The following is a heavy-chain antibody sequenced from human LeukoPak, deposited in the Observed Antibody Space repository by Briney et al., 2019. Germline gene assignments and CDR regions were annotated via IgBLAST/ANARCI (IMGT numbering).Heavy chain of an antibody. CDR1: GFTVSSDY. V-gene: IGHV3-66*01. Sequence: GGSLSLSCAASGFTVSSDYVTWVRQAPGKGLEWVSLIYSDGSTYYADSVKGRFTISRDSSKNTLYLQMNSLRAEDTAVYYCARAIYGSDWGQGTLVTVSS. J-gene: IGHJ4*02. D-gene: IGHD1-1*01. CDR2: IYSDGST. CDR3: ARAIYGSD.